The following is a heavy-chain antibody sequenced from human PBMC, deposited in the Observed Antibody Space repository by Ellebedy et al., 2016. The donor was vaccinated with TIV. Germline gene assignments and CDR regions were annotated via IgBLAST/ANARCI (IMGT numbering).Heavy chain of an antibody. J-gene: IGHJ4*02. D-gene: IGHD3-22*01. CDR2: ISWDGGSS. V-gene: IGHV3-43D*03. Sequence: GESLKISXAASGFTFDDYAMHWVRQGPGKSLEWICFISWDGGSSYYADSVKGRFTISRDNAENSLFLQMNSLRDEDTALYYCARGGYYGPPFDYWGQGTLVTVSS. CDR3: ARGGYYGPPFDY. CDR1: GFTFDDYA.